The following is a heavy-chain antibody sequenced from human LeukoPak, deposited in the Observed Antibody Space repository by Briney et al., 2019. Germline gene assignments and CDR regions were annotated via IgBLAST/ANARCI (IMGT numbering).Heavy chain of an antibody. Sequence: SETLSLTCAVYGGSFSGYYWNWIRQPPGKGLEWLGEINHSGSTNYNPSLKSRGSISVDTSKNQFSLKVTSVTAADTAVYYCARFGRKMTAVKRGPNWFDPWGQGTLVTVSS. V-gene: IGHV4-34*01. CDR1: GGSFSGYY. J-gene: IGHJ5*02. CDR3: ARFGRKMTAVKRGPNWFDP. CDR2: INHSGST. D-gene: IGHD4-17*01.